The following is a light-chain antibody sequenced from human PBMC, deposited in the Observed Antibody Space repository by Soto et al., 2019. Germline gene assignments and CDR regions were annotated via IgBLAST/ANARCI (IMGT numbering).Light chain of an antibody. CDR1: SNDVGGYNY. CDR3: SSYTCSSTLYV. Sequence: QSVLTQPASVSGSPGQSIAISCTGTSNDVGGYNYVSWYQQHPVKAPQLIIYDVTNRPSGVSDRFSGSKSGNTASLTISGLQAEDEADYYCSSYTCSSTLYVFGTGTKVTVL. CDR2: DVT. V-gene: IGLV2-14*01. J-gene: IGLJ1*01.